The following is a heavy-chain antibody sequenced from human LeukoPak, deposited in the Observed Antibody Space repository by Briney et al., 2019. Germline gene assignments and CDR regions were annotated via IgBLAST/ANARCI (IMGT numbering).Heavy chain of an antibody. CDR1: GGSISSGSYY. J-gene: IGHJ3*02. CDR2: IYTSGST. CDR3: ARERDGYNWAYDAFDI. D-gene: IGHD5-24*01. Sequence: PSETLSLTCTVSGGSISSGSYYWSWIRQPAGKGLEWIGRIYTSGSTNYNPSLKSRVTISVDTSKNQFSLKLSSVTAADTAVYYCARERDGYNWAYDAFDIRGQGTMVTVSS. V-gene: IGHV4-61*02.